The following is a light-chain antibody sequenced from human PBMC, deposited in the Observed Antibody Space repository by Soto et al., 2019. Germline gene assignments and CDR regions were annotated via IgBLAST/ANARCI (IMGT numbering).Light chain of an antibody. Sequence: DIQMPQSPSSLSASVGDRVPITCQASQDISNFLNWYQQRPGKAPKLLIYDASNLQPGVPSRFSGSGSGTDFTFTISSLQPEDIATYYCQQYDILPLPFGGGTKVE. CDR1: QDISNF. CDR3: QQYDILPLP. J-gene: IGKJ4*01. CDR2: DAS. V-gene: IGKV1-33*01.